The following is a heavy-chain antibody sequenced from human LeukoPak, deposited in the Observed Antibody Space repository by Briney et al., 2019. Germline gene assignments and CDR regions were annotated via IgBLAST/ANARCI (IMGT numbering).Heavy chain of an antibody. D-gene: IGHD2-15*01. CDR3: ARAVIVVAAATQRNWFDP. J-gene: IGHJ5*02. CDR2: INHSGIT. Sequence: SETLSLTCTVSGGSISSYYWSWIRQPAGKGLEWIGEINHSGITDYNPSLRSRVTISVDTSKNQFSLRLSSVTAADTAIYYCARAVIVVAAATQRNWFDPWGQGTLVTVSS. CDR1: GGSISSYY. V-gene: IGHV4-34*01.